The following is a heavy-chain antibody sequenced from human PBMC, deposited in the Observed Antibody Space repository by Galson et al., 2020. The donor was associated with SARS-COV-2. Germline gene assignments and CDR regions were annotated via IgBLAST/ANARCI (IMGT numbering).Heavy chain of an antibody. CDR2: ISWNSHLI. D-gene: IGHD2-21*01. Sequence: TGGSLRLSCAASGFTFPHYAMHWVRQAPGRGLEWVSGISWNSHLIGYADSVKGRFTLSRDNAENSLFLQMNSLRADDTALYYCAKDGDGDYFGNHAFDMWGQGTMVTVSS. CDR3: AKDGDGDYFGNHAFDM. CDR1: GFTFPHYA. J-gene: IGHJ3*02. V-gene: IGHV3-9*01.